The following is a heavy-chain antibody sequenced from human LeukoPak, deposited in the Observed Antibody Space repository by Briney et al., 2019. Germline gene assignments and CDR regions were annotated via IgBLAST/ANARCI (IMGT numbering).Heavy chain of an antibody. J-gene: IGHJ4*02. Sequence: SGGSLRLSCAASRFTFNRTTISWVREAPGRRLEWVSPIVRSGDKTFYADSVKGRFTISRDNSKTMLNLQMSSLTGEDTALYYCVRRGDASSGWGDHDYWGQGALVTVSS. V-gene: IGHV3-23*01. CDR3: VRRGDASSGWGDHDY. D-gene: IGHD6-19*01. CDR2: IVRSGDKT. CDR1: RFTFNRTT.